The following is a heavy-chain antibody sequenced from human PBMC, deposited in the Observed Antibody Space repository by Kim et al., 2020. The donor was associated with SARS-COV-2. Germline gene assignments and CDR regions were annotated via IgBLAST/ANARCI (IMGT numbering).Heavy chain of an antibody. V-gene: IGHV4-39*01. CDR3: ARQGAVRGVIITFDY. CDR1: GGSISSSSYY. J-gene: IGHJ4*02. D-gene: IGHD3-10*01. CDR2: IYYSGST. Sequence: SETLSLTCTVSGGSISSSSYYWGWIRQPPGKGLEWIGSIYYSGSTYYNPSLKSRVTISVDTSKNQFSLKLSSVTAADTAVYYCARQGAVRGVIITFDYWGQGTLVTVSS.